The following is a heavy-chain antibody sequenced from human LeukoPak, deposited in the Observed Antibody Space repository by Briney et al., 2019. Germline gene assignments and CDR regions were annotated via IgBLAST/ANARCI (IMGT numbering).Heavy chain of an antibody. CDR2: LKQDGSEK. Sequence: PGGSLRLSCAASGFTSSSNWMIRVPHAPGQGLEGVAILKQDGSEKYYVDSGKGGFTISRDNAKNSLYLKMNGLRDEDTAGYDCARASGYDFWYFDYWGQGTLVTVSS. J-gene: IGHJ4*02. CDR1: GFTSSSNW. V-gene: IGHV3-7*01. D-gene: IGHD5-12*01. CDR3: ARASGYDFWYFDY.